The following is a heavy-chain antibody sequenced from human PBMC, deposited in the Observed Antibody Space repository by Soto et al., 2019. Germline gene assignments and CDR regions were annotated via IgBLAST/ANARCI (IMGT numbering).Heavy chain of an antibody. CDR3: ARSYRDLSDY. CDR2: IYYSGST. V-gene: IGHV4-59*08. J-gene: IGHJ4*02. CDR1: GGSIGTYF. Sequence: QVQLQESGPGLVKPSETLSLNCSVSGGSIGTYFWGWIRQPPGKGLEWIGHIYYSGSTSYNPSVRSRVTMSLDTSKNQFSLRLRSVSAADTAVYYCARSYRDLSDYWGQGTLVTVSS. D-gene: IGHD3-16*02.